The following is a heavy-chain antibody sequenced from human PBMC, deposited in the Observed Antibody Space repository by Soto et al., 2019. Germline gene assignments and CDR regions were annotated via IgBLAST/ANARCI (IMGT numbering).Heavy chain of an antibody. D-gene: IGHD7-27*01. J-gene: IGHJ4*02. Sequence: QVQLQQWGAGLLKTSETLSLTCAVYGGSFSGYYWNWIRQPPGKGLEWIGEINHSGSTNYNPSLKSRVTLSVDTSKNQFSLKLSSVTAADTAVYYCARGWGRIFDYWGQGTLVTVSS. CDR3: ARGWGRIFDY. V-gene: IGHV4-34*01. CDR2: INHSGST. CDR1: GGSFSGYY.